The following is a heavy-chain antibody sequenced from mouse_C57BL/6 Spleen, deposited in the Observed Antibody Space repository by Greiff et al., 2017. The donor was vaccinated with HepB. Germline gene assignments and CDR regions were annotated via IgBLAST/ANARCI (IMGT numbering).Heavy chain of an antibody. CDR2: IDPSDSYT. J-gene: IGHJ1*03. Sequence: QVQLQQPGAELVMPGASVKLSCKASGYTFTSYWMHWVKQRPGQGLEWIGEIDPSDSYTNYNHKFKGKSTLTVDKSSSTAYMQLSSLTSEDSAVYYCASTTAAHAEYFDVWGTGTTVTVSS. D-gene: IGHD3-2*02. V-gene: IGHV1-69*01. CDR1: GYTFTSYW. CDR3: ASTTAAHAEYFDV.